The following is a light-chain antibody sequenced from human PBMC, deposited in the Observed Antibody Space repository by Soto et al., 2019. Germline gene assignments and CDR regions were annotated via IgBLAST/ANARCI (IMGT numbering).Light chain of an antibody. V-gene: IGKV3-20*01. CDR3: QQYGSSLIT. CDR1: QSVSSTS. Sequence: EIVLTQSPGTLSLSPGERATLSCRASQSVSSTSLAWYQQKPGQAPRLLIYGASSRATGIPARFSGSGSGTEFTLTISRLEPEDFAVYYCQQYGSSLITFGQGTRLEIK. J-gene: IGKJ5*01. CDR2: GAS.